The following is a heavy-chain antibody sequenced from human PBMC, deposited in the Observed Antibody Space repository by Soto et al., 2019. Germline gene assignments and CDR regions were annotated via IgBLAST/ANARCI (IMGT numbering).Heavy chain of an antibody. V-gene: IGHV3-23*01. CDR3: AKALRYSNTRDWFDP. CDR1: GFIFSSYA. CDR2: ISGSAGST. D-gene: IGHD4-4*01. Sequence: EVQLLESGGGLVQPGGSLRLSCAASGFIFSSYAMTWVRQAPGKGLEWVSVISGSAGSTYYADSVKGRFTISRDNSKNTLYLQMNSLRAEDTAGYYCAKALRYSNTRDWFDPWGQGTLVTVSS. J-gene: IGHJ5*02.